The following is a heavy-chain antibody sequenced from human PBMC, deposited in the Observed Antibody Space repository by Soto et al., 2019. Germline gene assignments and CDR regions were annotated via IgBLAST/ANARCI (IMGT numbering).Heavy chain of an antibody. Sequence: PSETLSLTCTVSGGSISSSSYYWGWIRQPPGKGLEWIGSIYYSGSTYYNPSLKSRVTISVDTSKNQFSLKLSSVTAADTAVYYCARHPGMDVWGQGTTVTVSS. V-gene: IGHV4-39*01. CDR1: GGSISSSSYY. CDR3: ARHPGMDV. J-gene: IGHJ6*02. CDR2: IYYSGST.